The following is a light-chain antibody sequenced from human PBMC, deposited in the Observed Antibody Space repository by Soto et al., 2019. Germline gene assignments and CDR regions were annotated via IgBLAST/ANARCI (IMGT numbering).Light chain of an antibody. CDR2: GPS. J-gene: IGKJ5*01. CDR3: QQYGNFPYT. CDR1: QSVDNNH. V-gene: IGKV3-20*01. Sequence: EIVLTQSPGTQYLSPGERATLSCRASQSVDNNHLAWYEQKPGQAPRLLIYGPSRRASGIPDRFSGSGSGTDFSLTISRLEPEDFAVYYCQQYGNFPYTFGQGTRLEIK.